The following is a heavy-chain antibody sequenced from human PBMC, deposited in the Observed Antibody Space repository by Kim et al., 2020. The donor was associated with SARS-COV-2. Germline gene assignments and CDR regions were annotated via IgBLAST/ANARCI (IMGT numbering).Heavy chain of an antibody. Sequence: SGPTLVKPTQTLTLTCTFSGFSLSTSGVGVGWIRQPPGKALEWLALIYWDDDKRYSPSLKSRLTITKDTSKNQVVLTMTNMDPVDTATYYCAHSMERRETPSWGYTMGSRWDAFDIWGQGTMVTVSS. CDR2: IYWDDDK. CDR3: AHSMERRETPSWGYTMGSRWDAFDI. CDR1: GFSLSTSGVG. D-gene: IGHD1-1*01. J-gene: IGHJ3*02. V-gene: IGHV2-5*02.